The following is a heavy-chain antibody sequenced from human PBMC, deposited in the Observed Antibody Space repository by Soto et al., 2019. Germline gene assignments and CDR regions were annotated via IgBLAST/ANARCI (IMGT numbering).Heavy chain of an antibody. Sequence: QVQVVQSGAEVKKPGASVKVSCKASGYTFTNYAMHWVRQAPGQRLEWMGWINPGNGNTKNSQKFQGRVTITRDTFASTADMELSSLRSEDTAVYYCARGASSVTTFYFDLWGRGTLVTVSS. CDR1: GYTFTNYA. CDR2: INPGNGNT. D-gene: IGHD4-17*01. J-gene: IGHJ2*01. V-gene: IGHV1-3*01. CDR3: ARGASSVTTFYFDL.